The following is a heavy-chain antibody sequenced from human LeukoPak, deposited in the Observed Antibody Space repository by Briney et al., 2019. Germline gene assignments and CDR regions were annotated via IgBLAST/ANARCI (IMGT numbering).Heavy chain of an antibody. Sequence: GGSLRLSCAASGFTVSSHYMSWVRQARGQGLECVSVIHSGGTTYYADSLKGRFTISRDNSKNTLYLQMNSLRAEDTAVYYCAKGLVGVISLFDYWGQGTLVTVSS. V-gene: IGHV3-53*01. J-gene: IGHJ4*02. D-gene: IGHD3-22*01. CDR1: GFTVSSHY. CDR3: AKGLVGVISLFDY. CDR2: IHSGGTT.